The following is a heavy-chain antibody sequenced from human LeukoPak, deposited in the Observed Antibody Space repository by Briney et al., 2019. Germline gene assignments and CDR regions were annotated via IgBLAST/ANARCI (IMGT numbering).Heavy chain of an antibody. D-gene: IGHD3-10*01. CDR2: ISSSSCYI. CDR3: ARKTPMAGDAFDI. J-gene: IGHJ3*02. CDR1: GFILSSYS. Sequence: KSGGSLRLSCAASGFILSSYSMHWVRQAPGKGLEWVSSISSSSCYIYYADSVKGRFTISRDNAKNSLYLQMNSLRAEDTAVYYWARKTPMAGDAFDIWGQGTMVTVSS. V-gene: IGHV3-21*01.